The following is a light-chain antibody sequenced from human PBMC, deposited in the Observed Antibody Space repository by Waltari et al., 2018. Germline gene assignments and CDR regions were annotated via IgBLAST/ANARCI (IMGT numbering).Light chain of an antibody. Sequence: DIVMTQPPLSLPITPGEPASISCRSSQSLLHTNGNTYLHWYLQKPGQSPQLLIYGGSNRASGVPDRFSGSGSGTDFTLKISKVEAEDVGVYYCGQSIAFPRTFGQGTKVEIK. CDR3: GQSIAFPRT. J-gene: IGKJ1*01. V-gene: IGKV2-40*01. CDR2: GGS. CDR1: QSLLHTNGNTY.